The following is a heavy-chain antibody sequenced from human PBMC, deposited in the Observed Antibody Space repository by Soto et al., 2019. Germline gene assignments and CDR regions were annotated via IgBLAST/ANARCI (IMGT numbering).Heavy chain of an antibody. J-gene: IGHJ4*02. V-gene: IGHV1-18*01. CDR1: GYTFTSYA. D-gene: IGHD2-8*01. CDR3: TKHLSNGSPDY. CDR2: ISAYNGNT. Sequence: ASVKVSCKAAGYTFTSYAISWVRQAPGQGLEWMGWISAYNGNTKYAQKVQGRVTMTTDTSTSTAYMELRSLRAEDTAVFYCTKHLSNGSPDYWGQGALVTVSS.